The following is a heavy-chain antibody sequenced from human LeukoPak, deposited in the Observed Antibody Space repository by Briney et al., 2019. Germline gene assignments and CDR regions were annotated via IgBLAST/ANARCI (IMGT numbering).Heavy chain of an antibody. CDR2: MNPYSGNT. CDR1: GYTFTSYD. CDR3: TRGSQNCASASCYNF. J-gene: IGHJ4*02. D-gene: IGHD2-2*02. V-gene: IGHV1-8*01. Sequence: GASVKVSCEASGYTFTSYDINWVRQAAGQGLEWMGWMNPYSGNTGYAQKFQGRATMTRSTSISTAYMELGSLTSEDTAVYYCTRGSQNCASASCYNFWGQGTLVTVSS.